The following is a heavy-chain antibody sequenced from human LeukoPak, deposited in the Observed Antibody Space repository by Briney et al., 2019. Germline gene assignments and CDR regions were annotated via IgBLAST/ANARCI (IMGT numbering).Heavy chain of an antibody. D-gene: IGHD2-15*01. J-gene: IGHJ3*02. CDR1: GFTFSSYA. CDR2: ISGSGGST. V-gene: IGHV3-23*01. Sequence: GSLRLSCAASGFTFSSYAMSWVRQAPGKGLEWVSAISGSGGSTYYADSVKGRFTISRDNSKNTLYLQMNSLRAEDTAVYYCARDVTFDVVVVAATDAFDIWGQGTMVTVSS. CDR3: ARDVTFDVVVVAATDAFDI.